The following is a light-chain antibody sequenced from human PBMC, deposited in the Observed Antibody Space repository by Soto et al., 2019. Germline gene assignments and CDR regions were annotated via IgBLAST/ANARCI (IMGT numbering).Light chain of an antibody. J-gene: IGKJ1*01. Sequence: EVVMTQSPAALSVSPGERATLSCRASQSVSSYLAWYQKKPGQAPRLPIYAASTRAAGIPARFSGSGSGTEFTLTISSLQSEDFALYYCQQYNHWPWTFGQGTKVEIK. CDR3: QQYNHWPWT. CDR2: AAS. CDR1: QSVSSY. V-gene: IGKV3-15*01.